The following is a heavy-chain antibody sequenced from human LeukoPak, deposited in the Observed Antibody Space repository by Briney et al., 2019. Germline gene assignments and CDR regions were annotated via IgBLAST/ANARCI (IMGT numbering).Heavy chain of an antibody. Sequence: ASVKVSCKASGYTFTSYYMHWVRQAPGQGLEWMGIINPSGGSTSYAQKFQGRVTMTRDMSTSTVYMELSSLRSEDTAVYYCARAQYSSGSYPYYFDYWGQGTLVTVSS. V-gene: IGHV1-46*01. CDR3: ARAQYSSGSYPYYFDY. CDR2: INPSGGST. CDR1: GYTFTSYY. J-gene: IGHJ4*02. D-gene: IGHD6-19*01.